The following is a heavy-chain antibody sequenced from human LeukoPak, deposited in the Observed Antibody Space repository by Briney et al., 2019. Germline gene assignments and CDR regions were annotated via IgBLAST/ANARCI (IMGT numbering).Heavy chain of an antibody. J-gene: IGHJ4*02. CDR1: GGSLSGHY. V-gene: IGHV4-34*01. CDR2: STHTGST. CDR3: AKGRTGAAALDF. D-gene: IGHD2-2*01. Sequence: SETLSLTCAVYGGSLSGHYWTWIRQAPGKGLEWIEESTHTGSTNYNPSLKSRVTISVDTSKNQFSLKLTSVSAADTAVYHCAKGRTGAAALDFWGPGTLVTVSS.